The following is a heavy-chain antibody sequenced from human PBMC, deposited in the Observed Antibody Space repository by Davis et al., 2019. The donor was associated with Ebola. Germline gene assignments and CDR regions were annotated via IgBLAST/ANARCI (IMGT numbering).Heavy chain of an antibody. J-gene: IGHJ6*04. V-gene: IGHV3-74*01. CDR1: GFTFSRSW. Sequence: HTGGSLRLSCAASGFTFSRSWMHWVRQAPGKGLLWVSRIHGDGSSTSYADSVKGRFTISRDNAKSTLYLQMNSLRAEDTAVYYCARRGGITMAITVYYYYGMDVWGKGTTVTVSS. CDR3: ARRGGITMAITVYYYYGMDV. CDR2: IHGDGSST. D-gene: IGHD3-10*01.